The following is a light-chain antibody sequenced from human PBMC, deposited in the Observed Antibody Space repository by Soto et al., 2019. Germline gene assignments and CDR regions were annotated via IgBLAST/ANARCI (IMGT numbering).Light chain of an antibody. Sequence: DIQMTQSPSTLSASVGDRVTITCRASQSISSWLAWYQQKPGKAPKLLIYKASSLESGDPSRFSGSGSGTEFTLTISSLQPDEFATYYFHQYDSYPSTFGQGTKLEIK. CDR2: KAS. V-gene: IGKV1-5*03. CDR3: HQYDSYPST. J-gene: IGKJ2*01. CDR1: QSISSW.